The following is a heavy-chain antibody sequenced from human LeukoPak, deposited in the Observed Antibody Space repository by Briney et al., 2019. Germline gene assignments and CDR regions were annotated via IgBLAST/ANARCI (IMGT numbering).Heavy chain of an antibody. CDR1: GYSISSGYN. CDR3: ARQSYYGSGSYYNG. D-gene: IGHD3-10*01. CDR2: IYHSGST. V-gene: IGHV4-38-2*01. Sequence: PSETLSLTCAVSGYSISSGYNWGWIRQPPGKGLEWIGSIYHSGSTYYNPSLKSRVTISVDTSKNQFSLKLSSVTAADTAVYYCARQSYYGSGSYYNGWGQGTLVTVSS. J-gene: IGHJ4*02.